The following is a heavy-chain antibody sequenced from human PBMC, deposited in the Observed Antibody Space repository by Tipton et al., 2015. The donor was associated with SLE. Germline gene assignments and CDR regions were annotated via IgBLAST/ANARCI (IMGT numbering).Heavy chain of an antibody. J-gene: IGHJ4*02. Sequence: TLSLTCTVSGGSVSSVSYYWSWIRQPAGKGLEWIGRVYTTGSTTYNPSLKSRVTISLDTSKNHFSLRLTSVTAADTAVYFCARIRPGHGDPFDFWGQGTLVTVSS. V-gene: IGHV4-61*02. CDR2: VYTTGST. CDR1: GGSVSSVSYY. CDR3: ARIRPGHGDPFDF. D-gene: IGHD3-3*01.